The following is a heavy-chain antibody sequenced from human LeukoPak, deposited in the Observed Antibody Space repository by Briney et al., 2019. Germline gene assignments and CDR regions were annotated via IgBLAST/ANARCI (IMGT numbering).Heavy chain of an antibody. J-gene: IGHJ4*02. D-gene: IGHD6-19*01. Sequence: SETLSLTCTVSGGSISGYYWSWIRQPPGKGLEWIGYIYYSGSTNYNPSLKSRVTISVDTSKNQFSLRLNSVTAADTAVYYCARDNSVWYGDVWGQGTLVTVSS. CDR2: IYYSGST. CDR1: GGSISGYY. V-gene: IGHV4-59*01. CDR3: ARDNSVWYGDV.